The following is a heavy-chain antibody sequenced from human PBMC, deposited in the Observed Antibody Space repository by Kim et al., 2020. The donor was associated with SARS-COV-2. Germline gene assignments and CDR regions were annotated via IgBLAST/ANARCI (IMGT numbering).Heavy chain of an antibody. CDR1: GFTFSSYG. V-gene: IGHV3-33*01. CDR2: IWYHGSNK. Sequence: GGSLRLSCAASGFTFSSYGMHWVRQAPGKGLEWVAVIWYHGSNKYYADSVKGRFTISRDNSKNTLYLQMNSLRAEDTAVYYCARDQQQLLVRGGDYFDYWGQRTLVTVSS. CDR3: ARDQQQLLVRGGDYFDY. D-gene: IGHD6-19*01. J-gene: IGHJ4*02.